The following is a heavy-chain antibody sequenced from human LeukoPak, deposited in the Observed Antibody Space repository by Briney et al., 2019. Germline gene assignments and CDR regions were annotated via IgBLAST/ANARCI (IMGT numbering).Heavy chain of an antibody. Sequence: PGGPLRLSCAASGFIFSTYSMNWVRQAPGKGLEWVSYISSGSTTIYYADSVKGRFTISRDNAKNSLSLQMNSLRAEDTAVYYCARDSTPGGYYYNYGMDVWGQGTTVTVSS. CDR2: ISSGSTTI. V-gene: IGHV3-48*04. J-gene: IGHJ6*02. CDR3: ARDSTPGGYYYNYGMDV. CDR1: GFIFSTYS. D-gene: IGHD2-2*01.